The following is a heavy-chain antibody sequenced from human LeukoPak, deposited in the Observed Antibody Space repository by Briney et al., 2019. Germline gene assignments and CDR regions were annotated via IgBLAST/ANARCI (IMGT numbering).Heavy chain of an antibody. CDR3: ARTSGWYRPFDY. J-gene: IGHJ4*02. CDR2: INHSGST. D-gene: IGHD6-19*01. V-gene: IGHV4-34*01. CDR1: GGSFSGYY. Sequence: SETLSLTCAVYGGSFSGYYWSWIRQPPGKGLEWIGEINHSGSTNYNPSLKSRVTISVDTSKNQFSLKLSSVTAADTAVYYCARTSGWYRPFDYWGQGTLVTVSS.